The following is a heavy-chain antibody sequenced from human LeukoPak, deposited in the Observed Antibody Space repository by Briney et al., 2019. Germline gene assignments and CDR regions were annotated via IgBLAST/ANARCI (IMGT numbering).Heavy chain of an antibody. Sequence: GGSLRLSCAASGVTFSKYWMHWVRQAPGKGLMWVSRIKNDGSSTTYADSVKGRFTISRDNAKNTLYLQMNSLRAEDTAVYYCARDRSSLGLWFGELRNWGQGTLVTVSS. J-gene: IGHJ4*02. D-gene: IGHD3-10*01. V-gene: IGHV3-74*01. CDR3: ARDRSSLGLWFGELRN. CDR1: GVTFSKYW. CDR2: IKNDGSST.